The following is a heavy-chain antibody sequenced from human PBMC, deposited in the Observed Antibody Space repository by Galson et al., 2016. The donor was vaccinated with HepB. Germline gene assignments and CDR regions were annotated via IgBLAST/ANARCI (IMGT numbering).Heavy chain of an antibody. Sequence: SVKVSCKASGYTFTSNGISWVRQAPGQGLEWMGMINPTGGSTTYAQKFQGRVTMTRDTSTSTVYRELSSLGTEDPAVYYCAGGGGKTSTMDVWGQGTTVTVSS. CDR1: GYTFTSNG. CDR3: AGGGGKTSTMDV. V-gene: IGHV1-46*01. CDR2: INPTGGST. J-gene: IGHJ6*02. D-gene: IGHD3-16*01.